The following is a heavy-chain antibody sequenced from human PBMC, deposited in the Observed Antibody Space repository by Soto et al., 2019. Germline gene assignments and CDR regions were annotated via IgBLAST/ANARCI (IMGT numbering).Heavy chain of an antibody. CDR1: GGTFSSYA. CDR3: ATDGDCTNGVCPAYYFDY. J-gene: IGHJ4*02. D-gene: IGHD2-8*01. V-gene: IGHV1-69*14. CDR2: IIPIFGTA. Sequence: QVQLVQSGAEVKKPGSSVKVSCKASGGTFSSYAISWVRQAPGQGLEWMGGIIPIFGTANYAQKFQGRVTITAXKXTXTXXMELSSLRSEDTAVYYCATDGDCTNGVCPAYYFDYWGQGTLVTVSS.